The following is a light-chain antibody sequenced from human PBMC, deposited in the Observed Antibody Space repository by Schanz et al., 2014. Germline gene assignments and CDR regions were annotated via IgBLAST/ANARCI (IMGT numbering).Light chain of an antibody. Sequence: EIVMTQSPVTLSVSPGERATLSCRASESVSSNLAWYEQKPGQAPRLLIYGTSIRATGIPDRFSGSGSGTDFTLTISRLEPEDFAVYYCHQYINSPFTFGPGTKLDLK. V-gene: IGKV3D-15*02. J-gene: IGKJ3*01. CDR1: ESVSSN. CDR3: HQYINSPFT. CDR2: GTS.